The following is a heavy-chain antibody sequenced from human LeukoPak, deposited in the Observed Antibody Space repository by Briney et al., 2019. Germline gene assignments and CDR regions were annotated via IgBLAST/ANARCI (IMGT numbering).Heavy chain of an antibody. CDR2: IRSKVYGGTT. CDR3: ARDRRYCSSISCSGGWFDP. V-gene: IGHV3-49*04. Sequence: PGRSLRLSCTASGFSIADYATSWVRQAPGKGQEWGGLIRSKVYGGTTEYAASVKGRFTISRDDSKSIAYLQMHSLKTEDTAVYYCARDRRYCSSISCSGGWFDPWGQGTLVTVSS. J-gene: IGHJ5*02. D-gene: IGHD2-2*01. CDR1: GFSIADYA.